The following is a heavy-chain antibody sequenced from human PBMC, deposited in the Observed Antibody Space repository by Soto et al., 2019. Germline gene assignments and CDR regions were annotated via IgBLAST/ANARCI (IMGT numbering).Heavy chain of an antibody. J-gene: IGHJ3*02. CDR3: ERLGTISPPSSAFDI. D-gene: IGHD5-12*01. CDR1: GYSFTSYW. V-gene: IGHV5-51*01. CDR2: IYPGDSDT. Sequence: GESLKISCKGSGYSFTSYWIGWVRQMPGKGLEWMGIIYPGDSDTRYSPSFQGQVTISADKSISTAYLQWSSLKASDTAMYYCERLGTISPPSSAFDIWGQGTMVTVS.